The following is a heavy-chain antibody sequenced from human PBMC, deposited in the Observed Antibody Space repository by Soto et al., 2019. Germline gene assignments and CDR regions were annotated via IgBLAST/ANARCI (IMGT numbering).Heavy chain of an antibody. CDR3: ARRYGSFFDI. D-gene: IGHD3-10*01. CDR1: GGSISSYY. V-gene: IGHV4-59*08. Sequence: QVQLQESGPGLVKPSETLSLTCTVSGGSISSYYWSWIRQPPGKGLEWIGYIYYSGSTNYNPSLKRRVTISVATSKSQFSLKLSSVTAADTAVYYCARRYGSFFDIWGQGTMVTVSS. J-gene: IGHJ3*02. CDR2: IYYSGST.